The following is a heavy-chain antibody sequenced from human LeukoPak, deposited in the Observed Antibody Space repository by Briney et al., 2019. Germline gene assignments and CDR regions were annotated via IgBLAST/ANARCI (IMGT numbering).Heavy chain of an antibody. Sequence: GGSLRLSCAASGFTFSSYWMSWVRQAPGKGLEWVANIKQDGSEKYYVDSVRGRFTISRDNAKNSLYLQMNSLRAEDTAVYYCARHFQDIVVVVAATGPDYFDYWGQGTLVTVSS. CDR2: IKQDGSEK. D-gene: IGHD2-15*01. CDR1: GFTFSSYW. V-gene: IGHV3-7*01. CDR3: ARHFQDIVVVVAATGPDYFDY. J-gene: IGHJ4*02.